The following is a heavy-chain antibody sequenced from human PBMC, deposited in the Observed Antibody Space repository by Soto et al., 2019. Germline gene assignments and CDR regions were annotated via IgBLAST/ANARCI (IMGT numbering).Heavy chain of an antibody. J-gene: IGHJ6*02. Sequence: SVKVSCKASGGTFSSYAISWVRQAPGQGLEWIGGIIPIFGTANYAQKFQGRVTITADESTSTAYMELSSLRSEDTAVYYCARNSGYSYGYPTPARNSYYYYYGMDVWGQGTTVTVSS. CDR1: GGTFSSYA. D-gene: IGHD5-18*01. V-gene: IGHV1-69*13. CDR3: ARNSGYSYGYPTPARNSYYYYYGMDV. CDR2: IIPIFGTA.